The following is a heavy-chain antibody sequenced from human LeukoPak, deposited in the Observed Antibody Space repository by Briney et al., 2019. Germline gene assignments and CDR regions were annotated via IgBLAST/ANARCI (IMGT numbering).Heavy chain of an antibody. V-gene: IGHV3-20*04. CDR3: ARDPIAVAGTYYFDY. CDR1: GFTFDDYG. CDR2: INWNGCST. D-gene: IGHD6-19*01. Sequence: GGSLRLSCAASGFTFDDYGMSWGRHAPGNGLEWVSGINWNGCSTGYADSVKGRFTISRDNAKNSLYLQMNSLRAEDTALYYSARDPIAVAGTYYFDYWGQGTLVTVSS. J-gene: IGHJ4*02.